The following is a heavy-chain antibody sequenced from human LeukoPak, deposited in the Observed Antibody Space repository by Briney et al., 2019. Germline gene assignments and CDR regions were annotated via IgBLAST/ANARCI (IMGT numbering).Heavy chain of an antibody. D-gene: IGHD4-17*01. V-gene: IGHV3-30-3*01. Sequence: GRSLRLSCAASGFTLSSYAMHWVRQAPGKGLEWVAVISYDGSNKYYADSVKGRFTISRDNSKNTLYLQMNSLRAEDTAVYYCARDPGYGDTPADYWGQGTLVTVSS. CDR1: GFTLSSYA. CDR2: ISYDGSNK. CDR3: ARDPGYGDTPADY. J-gene: IGHJ4*02.